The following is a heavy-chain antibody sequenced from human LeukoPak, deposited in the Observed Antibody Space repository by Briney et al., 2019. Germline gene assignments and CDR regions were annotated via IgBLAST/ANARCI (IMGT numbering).Heavy chain of an antibody. CDR1: GGSISSSSYY. J-gene: IGHJ5*02. CDR2: IYYSGST. V-gene: IGHV4-39*01. D-gene: IGHD7-27*01. Sequence: SSETLSLTCTVSGGSISSSSYYWGWIRQPPGKGLEWIGSIYYSGSTYYNPSLKSRVTISVDTSKNQFSLKLSSVTAADTAVYYCARQALTGDYSVYWNWFDPWGQGTLVTVSS. CDR3: ARQALTGDYSVYWNWFDP.